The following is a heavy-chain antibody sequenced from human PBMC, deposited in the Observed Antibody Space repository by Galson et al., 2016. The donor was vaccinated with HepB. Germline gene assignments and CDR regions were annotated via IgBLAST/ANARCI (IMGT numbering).Heavy chain of an antibody. CDR3: ARRTWGTSGSYFDY. CDR2: IYHDGTA. CDR1: GDSISSNQY. J-gene: IGHJ4*02. D-gene: IGHD1-26*01. Sequence: EPLSLTCAISGDSISSNQYWSWVRQPPGKGLEWIGEIYHDGTANYNPSLKSRVTISGDKSKNQFSLSLTSVTAADTAVYYCARRTWGTSGSYFDYWGQGTLVTVSS. V-gene: IGHV4-4*02.